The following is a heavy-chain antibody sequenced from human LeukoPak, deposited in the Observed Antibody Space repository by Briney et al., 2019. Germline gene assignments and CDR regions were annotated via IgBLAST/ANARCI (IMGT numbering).Heavy chain of an antibody. V-gene: IGHV4-31*03. CDR2: IYYSGST. CDR3: ARGPVRDYSNY. CDR1: GVSISSGGYY. J-gene: IGHJ4*02. D-gene: IGHD4-11*01. Sequence: SETLSLTCTVSGVSISSGGYYWCWIRRHPGKGLEWIGYIYYSGSTYYNPSLKSRLTISLDTSSNQFSLKLNSVTAADTAVYYCARGPVRDYSNYWGQGTLVTVSS.